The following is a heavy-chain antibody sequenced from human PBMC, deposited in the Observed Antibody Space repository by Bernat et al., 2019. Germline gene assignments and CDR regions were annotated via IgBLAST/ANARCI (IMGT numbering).Heavy chain of an antibody. Sequence: QVQLVESGGGLVKPGGSLRLSCAASGFTFSDYYMSWIRQAPGKGLEWVSYISSSSSYTNYADSVKGRFTISRDNAKNSLYLQMNSLRAEDTAVYYCARGREFSARGLFDPWGQGTLVTVSS. V-gene: IGHV3-11*06. CDR2: ISSSSSYT. J-gene: IGHJ5*02. CDR1: GFTFSDYY. D-gene: IGHD3-10*01. CDR3: ARGREFSARGLFDP.